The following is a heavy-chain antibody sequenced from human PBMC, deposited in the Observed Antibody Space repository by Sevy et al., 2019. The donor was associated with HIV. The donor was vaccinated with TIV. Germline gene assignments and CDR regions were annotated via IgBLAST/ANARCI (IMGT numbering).Heavy chain of an antibody. CDR2: IDHSGRI. CDR3: ARGPKPLRSDYGDYRGVGYYFDS. D-gene: IGHD4-17*01. Sequence: SETLSLTCAVYGESFSNYYWSWIRLSPGKGLESIGEIDHSGRIDYNPSLKSRVTMSVDTSKNQFSLKLTSVTAADTAVYYCARGPKPLRSDYGDYRGVGYYFDSWGQGTLVTVSS. CDR1: GESFSNYY. J-gene: IGHJ4*02. V-gene: IGHV4-34*01.